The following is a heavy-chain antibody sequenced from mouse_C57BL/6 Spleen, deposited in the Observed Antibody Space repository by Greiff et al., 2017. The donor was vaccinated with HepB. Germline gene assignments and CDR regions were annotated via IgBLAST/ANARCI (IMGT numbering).Heavy chain of an antibody. CDR3: ARSTVVRYYFDY. Sequence: DVKLVESGGGLVKPGGSLKLSCAASGFTFSDYGMHWVRQAPEKGLEWVAYISSGSSTIYYADTVKGRFTISRDNAKNTLFLQMTSLRSEDTAMYYCARSTVVRYYFDYWGQGTTLTVSS. CDR1: GFTFSDYG. D-gene: IGHD1-1*01. CDR2: ISSGSSTI. J-gene: IGHJ2*01. V-gene: IGHV5-17*01.